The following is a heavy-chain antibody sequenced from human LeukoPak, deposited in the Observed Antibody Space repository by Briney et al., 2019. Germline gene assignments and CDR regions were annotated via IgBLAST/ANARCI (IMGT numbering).Heavy chain of an antibody. J-gene: IGHJ4*02. Sequence: SQTLSLTCTVSGGSISSGGYYWSWIRQPPGKGLEWIGYIYYSGSTYYNPSLKSRVTISVDTSKNQFSLKLSSVTGADTAVYYCARVKTGTVDYWGQGTLVTVSS. CDR2: IYYSGST. D-gene: IGHD1-1*01. V-gene: IGHV4-31*03. CDR1: GGSISSGGYY. CDR3: ARVKTGTVDY.